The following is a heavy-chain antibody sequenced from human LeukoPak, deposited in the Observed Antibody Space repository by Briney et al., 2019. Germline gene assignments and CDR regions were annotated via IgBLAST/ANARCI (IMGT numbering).Heavy chain of an antibody. CDR3: ARVKGRDGYNQYYMDV. J-gene: IGHJ6*03. Sequence: ASVKVSCKASGYTFTGYYMHWVRQAPGQGLEWMGWLNPNSGGTNYAQKFQGRVTMTRDTSISTAYMELSRLRSDDTAVYYCARVKGRDGYNQYYMDVWGKGTTVTVSS. CDR2: LNPNSGGT. CDR1: GYTFTGYY. D-gene: IGHD5-24*01. V-gene: IGHV1-2*02.